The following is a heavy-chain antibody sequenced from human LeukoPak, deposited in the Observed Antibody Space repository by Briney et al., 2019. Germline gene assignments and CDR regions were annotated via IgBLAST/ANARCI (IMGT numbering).Heavy chain of an antibody. Sequence: GGSLRLSCAASGFTFSSYAMTWVRQAPGKGLEWVANIKEDGSQKYYVDSVKGRITISRDNAKNSLYLQMNSLRAEDTAVYYCARGGTTTVSYWGQGTLVTVSS. V-gene: IGHV3-7*04. D-gene: IGHD4-17*01. CDR3: ARGGTTTVSY. CDR1: GFTFSSYA. J-gene: IGHJ4*02. CDR2: IKEDGSQK.